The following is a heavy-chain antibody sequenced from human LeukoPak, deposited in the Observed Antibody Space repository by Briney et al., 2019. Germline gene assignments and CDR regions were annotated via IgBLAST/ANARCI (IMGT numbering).Heavy chain of an antibody. CDR2: ISAYNGNT. CDR1: GYTFTSYG. Sequence: GASVKVSCKASGYTFTSYGISWVRQAPGQGLEWMGWISAYNGNTNYEQKLQGRVTMTTDTSTSTAYMELRSLRSDDTAVYYCARDFLGYCTNGVCSSQDYWGQGTLVTVSS. D-gene: IGHD2-8*01. CDR3: ARDFLGYCTNGVCSSQDY. J-gene: IGHJ4*02. V-gene: IGHV1-18*01.